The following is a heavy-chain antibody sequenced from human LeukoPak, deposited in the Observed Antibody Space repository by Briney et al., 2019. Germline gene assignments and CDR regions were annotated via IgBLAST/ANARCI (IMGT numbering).Heavy chain of an antibody. Sequence: GGSLRLSCAASGFTFSSYGMHWVRQAPGKGLEWVAIIWYDGSNKYYADSVKGRFTISRDNSKNTLYLQTNSLRAEDTAVYYCVFEGRADAFDIWGQGTVVTVSS. J-gene: IGHJ3*02. D-gene: IGHD3-10*01. V-gene: IGHV3-30*02. CDR2: IWYDGSNK. CDR3: VFEGRADAFDI. CDR1: GFTFSSYG.